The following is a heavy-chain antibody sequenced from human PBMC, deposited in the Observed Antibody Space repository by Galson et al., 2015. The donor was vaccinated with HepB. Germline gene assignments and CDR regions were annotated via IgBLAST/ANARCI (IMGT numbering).Heavy chain of an antibody. D-gene: IGHD2-2*01. CDR3: ARRPAVVRWSDYHMDV. CDR1: GFTFSDYY. V-gene: IGHV3-11*01. Sequence: SLRLSCAASGFTFSDYYMSWIRQAPGKGLEWVSYISNSGSRIYYADSVKGRVTISRDNAKNSLYLQMNSLRAEDTAVYYCARRPAVVRWSDYHMDVWGTGTTVAVSS. CDR2: ISNSGSRI. J-gene: IGHJ6*03.